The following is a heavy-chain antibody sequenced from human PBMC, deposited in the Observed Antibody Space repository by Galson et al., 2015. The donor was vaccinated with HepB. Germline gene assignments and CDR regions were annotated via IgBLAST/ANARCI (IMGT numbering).Heavy chain of an antibody. V-gene: IGHV1-69*13. CDR3: ARGSLTTIRNYFDY. CDR2: ITLIFDTT. CDR1: GGTLRGYA. Sequence: SVKVSCKASGGTLRGYAINWVRQAPGQGLEWMGRITLIFDTTYYAQKFRGRLTITADESTSTAYMELSSLTSEDTAVYYCARGSLTTIRNYFDYWGQGTLVTVAS. J-gene: IGHJ4*02. D-gene: IGHD4-11*01.